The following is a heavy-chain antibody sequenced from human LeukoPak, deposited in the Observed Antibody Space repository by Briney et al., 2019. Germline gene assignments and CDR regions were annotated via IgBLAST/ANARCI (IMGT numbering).Heavy chain of an antibody. D-gene: IGHD3-16*01. CDR1: GYSFTTYW. CDR2: IYPGDSGT. J-gene: IGHJ6*02. Sequence: GESLKIPCKGSGYSFTTYWIAWVRQMPGKGLEWMGIIYPGDSGTKYSPSFQGQVTISADKSISTAYLQWSSLKASDTAMYYCARRSTSGVWGYGLDVWGQGTTVTVSS. V-gene: IGHV5-51*01. CDR3: ARRSTSGVWGYGLDV.